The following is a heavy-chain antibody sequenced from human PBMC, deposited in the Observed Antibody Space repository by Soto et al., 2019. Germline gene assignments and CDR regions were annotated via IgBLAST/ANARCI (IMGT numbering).Heavy chain of an antibody. D-gene: IGHD2-21*02. CDR2: IYHSGST. V-gene: IGHV4-30-2*01. CDR1: GGSISSGGYS. Sequence: SETLSLTCAVSGGSISSGGYSWSWIRQPPGKGLEWIGYIYHSGSTYYNPSLKSRATISVDRSKNQFSLKLSSVTAADTAVYYCARGILGYCGGDCYYWFDLWGQGTLVSVSS. J-gene: IGHJ5*02. CDR3: ARGILGYCGGDCYYWFDL.